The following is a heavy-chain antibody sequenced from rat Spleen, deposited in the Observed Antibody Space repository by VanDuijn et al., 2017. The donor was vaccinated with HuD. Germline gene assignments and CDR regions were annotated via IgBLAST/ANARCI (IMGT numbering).Heavy chain of an antibody. CDR3: TTGDYGYTRLFAY. V-gene: IGHV5S13*01. D-gene: IGHD1-9*01. CDR1: GFTFSNYD. CDR2: ISTGGGNT. Sequence: EVQLVESGGGLVQPGRSLKLSCAASGFTFSNYDMAWVRQAPTKGLEWIASISTGGGNTYYRDSVKGRFTISRDNAKNTQYLQMDSLRSEDTATYYCTTGDYGYTRLFAYWGQGTLVTVSS. J-gene: IGHJ3*01.